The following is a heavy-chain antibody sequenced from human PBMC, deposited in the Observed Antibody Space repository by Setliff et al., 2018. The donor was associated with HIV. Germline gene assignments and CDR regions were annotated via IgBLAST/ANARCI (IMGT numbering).Heavy chain of an antibody. J-gene: IGHJ4*01. CDR1: GYPINDGYH. CDR2: IYNSGRA. Sequence: TSETLSLTCLVFGYPINDGYHWGWIRQSPRKGLEWIGSIYNSGRASYNPSRRSRASLSIDTSKNRFSLRLNPVTAADTAVYYCVRDRALRFSQSPSLHYFDVWGRGILVTVSS. CDR3: VRDRALRFSQSPSLHYFDV. V-gene: IGHV4-38-2*02.